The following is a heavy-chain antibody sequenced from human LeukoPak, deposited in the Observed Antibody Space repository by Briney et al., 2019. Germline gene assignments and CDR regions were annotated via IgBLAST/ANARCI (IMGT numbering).Heavy chain of an antibody. CDR3: ARDPSNTSGRYTYFDY. D-gene: IGHD3-16*02. CDR1: GYTFTSHG. J-gene: IGHJ4*02. CDR2: ISAFNGET. Sequence: AASVKVSCKTYGYTFTSHGISWVRQAPGQGLEWMGWISAFNGETHYAQNLQGRVTMTTDTSTSTAYMELRSLRFDDTAVYYCARDPSNTSGRYTYFDYWGQGTLVTVSS. V-gene: IGHV1-18*01.